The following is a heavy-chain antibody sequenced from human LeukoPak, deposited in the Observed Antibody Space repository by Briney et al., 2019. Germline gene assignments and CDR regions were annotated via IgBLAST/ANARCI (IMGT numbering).Heavy chain of an antibody. Sequence: GASVKVSCKASGYTFTGYYMHLVRQAPGPGLEWMGWINPNSGGTNYAQKVQGRVTMTRDTSISTAYMELSRLRSEDTAVYYGARNHCSSSSCYNYYYMEVWGKGTTVSVSS. CDR1: GYTFTGYY. J-gene: IGHJ6*03. CDR2: INPNSGGT. D-gene: IGHD2-2*02. CDR3: ARNHCSSSSCYNYYYMEV. V-gene: IGHV1-2*02.